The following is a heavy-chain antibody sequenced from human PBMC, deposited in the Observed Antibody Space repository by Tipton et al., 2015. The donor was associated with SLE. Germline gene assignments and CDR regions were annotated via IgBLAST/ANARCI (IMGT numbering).Heavy chain of an antibody. CDR3: ARAYCSGGSCYRALFDY. CDR2: IYSGGST. J-gene: IGHJ4*02. V-gene: IGHV3-53*05. Sequence: SGFTVSSNYMSWVRQAPGKGLEWVSLIYSGGSTYYADSVKGRFTISRDNSKNTLFPQMNSLRTEDTAVYYCARAYCSGGSCYRALFDYWGQGTLVTVSS. D-gene: IGHD2-15*01. CDR1: GFTVSSNY.